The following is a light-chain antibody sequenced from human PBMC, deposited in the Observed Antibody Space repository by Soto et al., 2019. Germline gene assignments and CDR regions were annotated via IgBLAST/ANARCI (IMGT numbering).Light chain of an antibody. J-gene: IGKJ4*01. Sequence: DIVLTQFPATLSASPGERATLSCRASQSVSSNLAWYQQKPGQAPRLLIHGASTRATGIPARFSGSGSGTEFTLTISSLQSEDFALYFCQQYNNWPRTFGGGTKVDIK. CDR1: QSVSSN. CDR3: QQYNNWPRT. CDR2: GAS. V-gene: IGKV3-15*01.